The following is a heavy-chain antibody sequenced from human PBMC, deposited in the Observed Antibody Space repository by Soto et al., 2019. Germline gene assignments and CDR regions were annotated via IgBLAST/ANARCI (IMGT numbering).Heavy chain of an antibody. Sequence: SQTLSLTCAISGDSVSSNSAAWNWIRQSPSRGLEWLGRTYYRSKWYNDYVVSVKGRITINPDTSKNQFSLQLNSVTPEDTAVCFCARAKTPLTGDPYYYYYMDVWDKGTTVTVSS. CDR1: GDSVSSNSAA. CDR3: ARAKTPLTGDPYYYYYMDV. CDR2: TYYRSKWYN. D-gene: IGHD7-27*01. J-gene: IGHJ6*03. V-gene: IGHV6-1*01.